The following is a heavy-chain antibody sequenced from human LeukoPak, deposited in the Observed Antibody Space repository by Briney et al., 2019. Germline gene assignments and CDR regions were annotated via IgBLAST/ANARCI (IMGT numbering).Heavy chain of an antibody. J-gene: IGHJ4*02. CDR2: INPNSGGT. Sequence: ASVKVSCKASGYTFTGYYMHWVRQAPGQGLEWMGWINPNSGGTNYAQKFQGRVTMTRDTSISTAYMELSRLRSDDTAVYYCARAPGYCSSTSCYGVDYWGQGTLVTVSS. CDR1: GYTFTGYY. V-gene: IGHV1-2*02. CDR3: ARAPGYCSSTSCYGVDY. D-gene: IGHD2-2*01.